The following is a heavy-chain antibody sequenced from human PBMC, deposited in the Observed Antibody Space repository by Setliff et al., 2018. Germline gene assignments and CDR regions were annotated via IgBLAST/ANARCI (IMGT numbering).Heavy chain of an antibody. D-gene: IGHD2-2*01. Sequence: ASVQVSCKASGSTFTTYGFTWVRQAPGQGLQWIGMIYPYSGKTAYAQKFQDRVTMTTDTSTGTGYMELRSLRSDDTALYFCARFGGSCSSSSCYASDLWGQGTMVTVSS. V-gene: IGHV1-18*01. CDR2: IYPYSGKT. CDR1: GSTFTTYG. J-gene: IGHJ3*01. CDR3: ARFGGSCSSSSCYASDL.